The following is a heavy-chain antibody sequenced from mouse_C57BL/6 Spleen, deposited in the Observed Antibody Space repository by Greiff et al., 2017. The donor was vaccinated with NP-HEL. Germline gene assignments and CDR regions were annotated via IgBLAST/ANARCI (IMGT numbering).Heavy chain of an antibody. V-gene: IGHV5-4*03. CDR2: ISDGGSYT. J-gene: IGHJ1*03. CDR3: ARHYDYDVHFDV. D-gene: IGHD2-4*01. CDR1: GFTFSSYA. Sequence: EVNVVESGGGLVKPGGSLKLSCAASGFTFSSYAMSWVRQTPEKRLEWVATISDGGSYTYYPDNVKGRFTISRDNAKNNLYLQMSHLKSEDTAMYYCARHYDYDVHFDVWGTGTTVTVSS.